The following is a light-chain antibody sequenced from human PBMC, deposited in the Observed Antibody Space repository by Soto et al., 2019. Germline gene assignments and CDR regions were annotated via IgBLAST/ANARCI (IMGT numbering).Light chain of an antibody. CDR1: QSVTNNY. CDR3: QQYGSSGT. V-gene: IGKV3-20*01. Sequence: ILLTQSPGTLSLSPGERATLSCRASQSVTNNYLAWYQHKADQAPRLLIYGASDTATSTPDRFSGSGSGTDFTLTISRLEPEDFAEYYWQQYGSSGTFGQGTKVDIK. CDR2: GAS. J-gene: IGKJ1*01.